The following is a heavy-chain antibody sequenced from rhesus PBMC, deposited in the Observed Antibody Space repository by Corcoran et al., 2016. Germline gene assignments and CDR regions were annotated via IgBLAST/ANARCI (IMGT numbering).Heavy chain of an antibody. D-gene: IGHD3-16*01. V-gene: IGHV4-160*01. J-gene: IGHJ5-2*02. CDR3: AREGGGIVVIDSLDV. CDR1: GGSISSNY. Sequence: QVQLQESGPGLVKPSETLSLPCAVSGGSISSNYWSWIRHAPGQGLEWSGRIYGSGGSTDYNPSLKSRVTISTDTSKNQFSLKLSSVTAADTAVYYCAREGGGIVVIDSLDVWGRGVLVTVSS. CDR2: IYGSGGST.